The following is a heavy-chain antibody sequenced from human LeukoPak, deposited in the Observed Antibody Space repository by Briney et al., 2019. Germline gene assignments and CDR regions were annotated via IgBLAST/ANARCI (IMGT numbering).Heavy chain of an antibody. J-gene: IGHJ4*02. V-gene: IGHV3-48*03. Sequence: PGGSLRPSCAASGFTFSNYEMNWVRQAPGKGLEWVSYISGNGATIYYADSVKGRFAISRDNAKNSLYLQMNSLRAEDTAAYYCVREAESGIFYFDYWGQGTLVTVSS. CDR2: ISGNGATI. CDR3: VREAESGIFYFDY. CDR1: GFTFSNYE. D-gene: IGHD2-15*01.